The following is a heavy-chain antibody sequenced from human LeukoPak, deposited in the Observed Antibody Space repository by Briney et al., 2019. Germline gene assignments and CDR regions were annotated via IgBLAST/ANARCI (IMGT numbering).Heavy chain of an antibody. J-gene: IGHJ4*02. V-gene: IGHV3-23*01. Sequence: PGGSLRLSCAASGFTFGSFAMTWVRQAPGKGLEWVSSISNSGGGTYYADSVKGRFTISRDNSENTLFLQMNSLRAEDTAVYYCVATVTILDYWGQGTLVTVSS. CDR2: ISNSGGGT. D-gene: IGHD4-17*01. CDR3: VATVTILDY. CDR1: GFTFGSFA.